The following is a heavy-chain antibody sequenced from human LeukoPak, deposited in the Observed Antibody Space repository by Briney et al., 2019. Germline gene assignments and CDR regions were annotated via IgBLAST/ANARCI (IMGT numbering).Heavy chain of an antibody. Sequence: SETLSLTCTVSGGSISTSSYYWGWVRQPPGKGLEWIGNIFYSGSTYYSPSLKSRVTISLDTSRNQFSLKLNSVTAADTAVYYCARDLGKDSSSAQYYYYYYMDVWGKGTTVTVSS. CDR2: IFYSGST. CDR1: GGSISTSSYY. J-gene: IGHJ6*03. V-gene: IGHV4-39*07. D-gene: IGHD6-6*01. CDR3: ARDLGKDSSSAQYYYYYYMDV.